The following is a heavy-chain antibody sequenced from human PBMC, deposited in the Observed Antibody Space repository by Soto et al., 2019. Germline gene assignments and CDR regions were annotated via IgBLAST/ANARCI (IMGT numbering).Heavy chain of an antibody. Sequence: EVQLLESGGGLVQPGGSLRLSCAASGFTFSSYAMSWVRQAPGKGLEWVSAISGSGGSTYYADSVKGRFTISRDNSKNTLYLQMNSLRAEDTAVYYCATALGGWFGESNYFDYWGQGTLVTVSS. J-gene: IGHJ4*02. CDR3: ATALGGWFGESNYFDY. V-gene: IGHV3-23*01. CDR1: GFTFSSYA. D-gene: IGHD3-10*01. CDR2: ISGSGGST.